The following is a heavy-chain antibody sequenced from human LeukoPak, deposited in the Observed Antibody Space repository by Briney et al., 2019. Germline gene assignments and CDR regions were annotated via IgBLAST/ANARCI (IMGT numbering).Heavy chain of an antibody. CDR1: GGSISSYY. Sequence: SETLSLTCTVSGGSISSYYWSWIRQPPGKGLEWIGYIYYSGTTNYNPSLKSQVTISVDTSKNQFSLKLSSVTAADTAVYYCARGVYIAAAQYGYWGQGTLVTVSS. V-gene: IGHV4-59*01. CDR2: IYYSGTT. J-gene: IGHJ4*02. CDR3: ARGVYIAAAQYGY. D-gene: IGHD6-13*01.